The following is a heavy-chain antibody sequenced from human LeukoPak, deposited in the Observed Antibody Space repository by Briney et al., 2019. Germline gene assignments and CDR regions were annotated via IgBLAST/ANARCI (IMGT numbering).Heavy chain of an antibody. CDR1: GDSINSVSYY. CDR3: ARAGYFDWLSRGLYWFDP. Sequence: SETLSLTCTVSGDSINSVSYYWGWIRQPPGKGLEWIGSIYYTGSTYYNPSLESRVTMSVDTSKNQFSLKLSSVTAADTAVYYCARAGYFDWLSRGLYWFDPWGQGTLVTVSS. D-gene: IGHD3-9*01. CDR2: IYYTGST. V-gene: IGHV4-39*07. J-gene: IGHJ5*02.